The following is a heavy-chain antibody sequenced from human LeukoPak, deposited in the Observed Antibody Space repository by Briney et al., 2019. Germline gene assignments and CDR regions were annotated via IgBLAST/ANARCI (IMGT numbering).Heavy chain of an antibody. D-gene: IGHD3-10*01. V-gene: IGHV3-7*01. Sequence: SGGSLRLSCAASGFTFSSYWMSWVRQAPGNGLEWVANIKQDGSEKYYVDSVKGRFTISRDNAKNSLYLQMNSLRAEDTAVYYCARDHYYGSGSYYASHWFDPWGQGTLVTVSS. J-gene: IGHJ5*02. CDR2: IKQDGSEK. CDR1: GFTFSSYW. CDR3: ARDHYYGSGSYYASHWFDP.